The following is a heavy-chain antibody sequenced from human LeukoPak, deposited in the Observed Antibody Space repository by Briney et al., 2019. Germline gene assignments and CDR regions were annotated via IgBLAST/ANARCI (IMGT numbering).Heavy chain of an antibody. J-gene: IGHJ3*02. Sequence: SSQTLSLTCTVSGGSISSGDYYWSWIRQPPGKGLEWIEYIYYSGSTYYNPSLKSRVTISVDTSKNQFSLKLSSVTAADTAVYYCAREPLLSYHILTGDAFDIWGQGTTVTVSS. CDR3: AREPLLSYHILTGDAFDI. CDR1: GGSISSGDYY. D-gene: IGHD3-9*01. V-gene: IGHV4-30-4*01. CDR2: IYYSGST.